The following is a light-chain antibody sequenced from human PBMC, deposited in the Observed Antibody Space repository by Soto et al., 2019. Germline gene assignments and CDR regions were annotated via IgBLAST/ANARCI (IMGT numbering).Light chain of an antibody. CDR3: QQSYNFRT. CDR1: QGISFF. J-gene: IGKJ1*01. V-gene: IGKV1-33*01. CDR2: AAS. Sequence: DIQRTQSPSSLSASVGDRVTITCQASQGISFFLNCYQQKPVKAPKLLIYAASILQGVFPSRFSGGGSGTDFPFTISSLHPEDVATYYCQQSYNFRTFGQGTKVDI.